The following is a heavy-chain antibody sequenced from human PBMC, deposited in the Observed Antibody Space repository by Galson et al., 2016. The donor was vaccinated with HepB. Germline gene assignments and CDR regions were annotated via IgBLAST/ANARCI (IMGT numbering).Heavy chain of an antibody. V-gene: IGHV3-23*01. J-gene: IGHJ1*01. CDR1: GFIFSNYG. CDR2: ISSTGRGT. Sequence: SLRLSCAASGFIFSNYGMYWVCQAPGRGLDWVSGISSTGRGTYYADSVKGRFTISRDNSKNTVYLQMNSLRADDTAIYYCAKDLAMGTSIAEYCHHWGQGTLVTVSS. D-gene: IGHD1-7*01. CDR3: AKDLAMGTSIAEYCHH.